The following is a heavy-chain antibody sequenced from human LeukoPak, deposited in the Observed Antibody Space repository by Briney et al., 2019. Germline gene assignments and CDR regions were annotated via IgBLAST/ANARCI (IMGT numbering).Heavy chain of an antibody. CDR3: ARGSRQLVRWFDP. Sequence: PSGTLSLTCAVYGGSFSGYYWSWIRQPPGKGLEWIGEINHTGSTNYNPSLKSRVTISVDTSKNQFSLKLNSVTAADTAVYYCARGSRQLVRWFDPWGQGTLVTVSS. D-gene: IGHD6-13*01. J-gene: IGHJ5*02. CDR1: GGSFSGYY. CDR2: INHTGST. V-gene: IGHV4-34*01.